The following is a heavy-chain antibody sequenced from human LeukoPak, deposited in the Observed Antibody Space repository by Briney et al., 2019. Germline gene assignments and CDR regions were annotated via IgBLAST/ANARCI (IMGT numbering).Heavy chain of an antibody. V-gene: IGHV3-74*01. CDR1: GFTLSSYW. CDR3: ARGAGAAIFDY. CDR2: INGDGSNT. J-gene: IGHJ4*02. Sequence: HPGGSLRLSCAASGFTLSSYWMYWVRQAPGRGLVWVSRINGDGSNTNYADSVKGRFTISRDNAKNTVFLQMNSLGVDDTAMYYCARGAGAAIFDYWGQGTLVTVSS.